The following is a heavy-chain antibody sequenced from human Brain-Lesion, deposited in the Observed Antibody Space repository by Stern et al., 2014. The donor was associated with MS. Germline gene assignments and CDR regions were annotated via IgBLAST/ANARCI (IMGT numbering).Heavy chain of an antibody. CDR3: ATLAPGAGGNYYRHLDY. Sequence: VQLEESGAGVKQPGASVKVSCKVSGYTLTDLSMHWVRQAPRKGLEWMGGFNPEDGETIYAQKFQGRVTMTEDTSTDTAYMELSSLRSDDTAVYYCATLAPGAGGNYYRHLDYWGQGTLVTVSS. CDR1: GYTLTDLS. D-gene: IGHD1-26*01. CDR2: FNPEDGET. V-gene: IGHV1-24*01. J-gene: IGHJ4*02.